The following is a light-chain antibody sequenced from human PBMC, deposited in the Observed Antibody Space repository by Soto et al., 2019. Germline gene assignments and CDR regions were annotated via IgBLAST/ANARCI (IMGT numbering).Light chain of an antibody. Sequence: VLTQSPGTLSLSPGERATLSCWASQSVSFSYLAWYQQKPGQAPRLVIYGASSRAAGIPNRFSGSGSGTDFTLTISRLEPEDFAVYYCQQYGSSPGTFGQGTRLEIK. CDR2: GAS. V-gene: IGKV3-20*01. J-gene: IGKJ2*01. CDR1: QSVSFSY. CDR3: QQYGSSPGT.